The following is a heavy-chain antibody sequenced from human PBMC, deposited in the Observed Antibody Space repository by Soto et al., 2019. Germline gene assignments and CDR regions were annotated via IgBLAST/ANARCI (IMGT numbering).Heavy chain of an antibody. Sequence: FSRYWMHWFRQSPGKGLEWVSRITSDGSGTAYADSVKGRFSISRDNAKNTVYLQMDSLRVEDTAVYYCASNAVFGPRHSCESWGQGTPVPVSS. CDR3: ASNAVFGPRHSCES. V-gene: IGHV3-74*03. D-gene: IGHD3-16*01. CDR2: ITSDGSGT. CDR1: FSRYW. J-gene: IGHJ5*02.